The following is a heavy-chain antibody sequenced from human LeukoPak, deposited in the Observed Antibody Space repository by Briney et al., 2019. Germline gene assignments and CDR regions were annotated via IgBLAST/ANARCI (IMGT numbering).Heavy chain of an antibody. Sequence: GGSLRLSRAASGFIFNTYEMNWVRQAPGKGLEWVSHISSSGTTKYYADSVKGRFTISRDNAKNSVFLQMNSLRAEDTAVYYCAVGGGYWGQGTLVTVSS. CDR1: GFIFNTYE. J-gene: IGHJ4*02. V-gene: IGHV3-48*03. CDR2: ISSSGTTK. D-gene: IGHD3-16*01. CDR3: AVGGGY.